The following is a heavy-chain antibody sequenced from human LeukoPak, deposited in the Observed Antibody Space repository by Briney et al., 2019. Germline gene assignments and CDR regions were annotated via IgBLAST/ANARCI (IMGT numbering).Heavy chain of an antibody. Sequence: ASVKVSCKASGYTFTSYDISWVRQATGRGLEWMGWMNPNSGDTGYAQKFQGRVTITRNTSISTAYMELSSLRSEDTAVYYCARTAALDAFDIWGQGTMVTVSS. D-gene: IGHD6-13*01. CDR2: MNPNSGDT. J-gene: IGHJ3*02. CDR3: ARTAALDAFDI. V-gene: IGHV1-8*03. CDR1: GYTFTSYD.